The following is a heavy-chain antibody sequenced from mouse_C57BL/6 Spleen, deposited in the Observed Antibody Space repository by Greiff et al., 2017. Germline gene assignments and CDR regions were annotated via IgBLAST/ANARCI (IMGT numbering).Heavy chain of an antibody. J-gene: IGHJ1*03. CDR2: IWSGGST. CDR1: GFSLTSYG. V-gene: IGHV2-2*01. D-gene: IGHD1-1*02. Sequence: VKVVESGPGLVQPSQSLSITCTVSGFSLTSYGVHWVRQSPGKGLEWLGVIWSGGSTDYNAAFISSLSISKDNSKSQVFFKMNSLQADDTAIYYCARRGNYVYWYFDVWGTGTTVTVSS. CDR3: ARRGNYVYWYFDV.